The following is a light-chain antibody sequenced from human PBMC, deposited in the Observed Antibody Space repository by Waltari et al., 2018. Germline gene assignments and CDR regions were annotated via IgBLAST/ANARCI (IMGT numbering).Light chain of an antibody. Sequence: ENVLTQSPGTLSLSPGERATLSCRASHSVTSDYVAWYQHKPGQAPGLLIYGAYTRATGIPDRVSASGSGSDFALTISGLEPEDFAVYYCQQYGSSPQTFGQGTKVEIK. CDR3: QQYGSSPQT. CDR1: HSVTSDY. V-gene: IGKV3-20*01. CDR2: GAY. J-gene: IGKJ1*01.